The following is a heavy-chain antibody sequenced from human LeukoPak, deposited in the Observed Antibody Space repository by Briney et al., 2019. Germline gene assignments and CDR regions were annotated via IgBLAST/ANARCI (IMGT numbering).Heavy chain of an antibody. CDR1: GYTFTSYG. D-gene: IGHD5-12*01. CDR3: ARDLAMGYSGYDWLFYGMDV. CDR2: IIPILGIA. Sequence: GASVKVSCKTSGYTFTSYGISWVRQAPGQGLEWMGRIIPILGIANYAQKFQGRVTITADKSTSTAYMELSRLRSDDTAVYYCARDLAMGYSGYDWLFYGMDVWGQGTTVTVSS. V-gene: IGHV1-69*04. J-gene: IGHJ6*02.